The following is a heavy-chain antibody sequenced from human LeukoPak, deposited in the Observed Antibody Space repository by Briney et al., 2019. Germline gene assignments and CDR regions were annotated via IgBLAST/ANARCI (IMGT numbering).Heavy chain of an antibody. Sequence: PGGSLRLSCAASGFTLSSYSMNWVRQAPGTGLEWVSSISSSSSYIYYADSVKDRFTISRDNAKNSLYLQMNSLRAEDTAVYYCARVRKYSGYYSWYFDLWGRGTLVTVSS. CDR1: GFTLSSYS. J-gene: IGHJ2*01. CDR2: ISSSSSYI. CDR3: ARVRKYSGYYSWYFDL. D-gene: IGHD5-12*01. V-gene: IGHV3-21*01.